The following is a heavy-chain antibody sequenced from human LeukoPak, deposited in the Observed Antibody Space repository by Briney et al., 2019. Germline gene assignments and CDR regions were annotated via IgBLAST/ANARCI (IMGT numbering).Heavy chain of an antibody. Sequence: PVGSLRLSCAASGFTFSSYGMHWVRQAPGKGLEWVAFIRYDGSNKYYADSVKGRFTISRDNSKNTLYLQMNSLRAEDTAVYYCATGDIVVVVAAFADYWGQGTLVTVSS. D-gene: IGHD2-15*01. CDR1: GFTFSSYG. V-gene: IGHV3-30*02. J-gene: IGHJ4*02. CDR3: ATGDIVVVVAAFADY. CDR2: IRYDGSNK.